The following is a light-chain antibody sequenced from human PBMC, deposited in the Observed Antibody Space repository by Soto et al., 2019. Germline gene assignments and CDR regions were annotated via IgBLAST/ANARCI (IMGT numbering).Light chain of an antibody. V-gene: IGLV2-23*02. Sequence: QSVLTQPASVSGSPGQSITISCTGTSSDVGSYNLVSWYQQLPGKAPKVIICEVNKRPSGVSYRFSGSKSGNTASLTISGLQTEDEADYYCCSYAGTVAYVFGTGTKVPV. J-gene: IGLJ1*01. CDR3: CSYAGTVAYV. CDR1: SSDVGSYNL. CDR2: EVN.